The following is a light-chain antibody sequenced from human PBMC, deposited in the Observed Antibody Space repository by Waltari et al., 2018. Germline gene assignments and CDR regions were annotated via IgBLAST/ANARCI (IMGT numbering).Light chain of an antibody. CDR2: KVF. CDR3: MQATQWPLT. J-gene: IGKJ1*01. V-gene: IGKV2-30*02. Sequence: DVVMTQSPLSLPVTLGQPATISCRSSQSLVHSHGKTYLNWYRQRPGQSPRRLIYKVFNRESGVPDRFSGSGSGNDFTLKISRVEAEDVGTYYCMQATQWPLTFGQGTKVEIK. CDR1: QSLVHSHGKTY.